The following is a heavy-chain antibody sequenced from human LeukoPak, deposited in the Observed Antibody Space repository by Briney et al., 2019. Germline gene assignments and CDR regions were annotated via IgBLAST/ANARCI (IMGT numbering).Heavy chain of an antibody. V-gene: IGHV4-4*02. CDR3: ARPFYYYDSSGHPQDI. CDR2: IYHSGST. Sequence: SETLSLTCAVSGGSISSSNWWSWVRQPPGKGLEWIGEIYHSGSTNYNPSLKSRVTISVDKSKNQFSLKLSSVTAADTAVYYCARPFYYYDSSGHPQDIWGQGTMVTVSS. J-gene: IGHJ3*02. D-gene: IGHD3-22*01. CDR1: GGSISSSNW.